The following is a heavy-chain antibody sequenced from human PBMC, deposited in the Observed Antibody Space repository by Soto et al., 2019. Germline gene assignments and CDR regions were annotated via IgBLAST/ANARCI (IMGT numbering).Heavy chain of an antibody. Sequence: GGSLRLSCAASGFTFSSHAMSWVRQAPGKGLVWVSRISSDGGSTSYADSVKGRFTISRDNAKNTLYLQMNSLRAEDTAVYYCARVPYYYYYMDVWGKGTTVTVSS. J-gene: IGHJ6*03. CDR3: ARVPYYYYYMDV. CDR1: GFTFSSHA. CDR2: ISSDGGST. V-gene: IGHV3-74*01.